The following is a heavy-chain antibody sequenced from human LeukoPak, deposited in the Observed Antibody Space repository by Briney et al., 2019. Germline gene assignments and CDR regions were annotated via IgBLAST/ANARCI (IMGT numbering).Heavy chain of an antibody. CDR1: GSTFSSYE. J-gene: IGHJ4*02. V-gene: IGHV3-48*03. CDR2: ISSSGSTI. D-gene: IGHD6-13*01. CDR3: AREERRSSSWYFDY. Sequence: GGSLRLSCAASGSTFSSYEMNWVRQAPGKGLEWVSYISSSGSTIYYADSVKGRFTISRDNAKNSLYLQMNSLRAEDTAVYYCAREERRSSSWYFDYWGQGTLVTVSS.